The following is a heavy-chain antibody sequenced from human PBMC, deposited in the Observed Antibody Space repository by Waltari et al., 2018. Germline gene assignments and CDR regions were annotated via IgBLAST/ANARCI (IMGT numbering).Heavy chain of an antibody. D-gene: IGHD3-22*01. V-gene: IGHV1-2*06. CDR3: LRDSSGSHFDY. CDR1: GYTSTGYA. CDR2: TNPKNGDT. Sequence: LVQSGAEVKKPRASVKVSCKAPGYTSTGYARLWVRQSPGQGLEWMCRTNPKNGDTHYAQNFQGRVALTTDTSTNTAFMELQRLRSDDTAVYYCLRDSSGSHFDYWGQGTLVTVSS. J-gene: IGHJ4*02.